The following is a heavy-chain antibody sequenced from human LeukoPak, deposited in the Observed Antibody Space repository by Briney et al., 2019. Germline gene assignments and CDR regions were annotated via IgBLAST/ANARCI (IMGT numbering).Heavy chain of an antibody. Sequence: GGSLTLSCAASGFTFSDYYMSWIRQAPGKGLEWVSYISSSGSTIYYAGSVKGRFTISRDNAKNSLYLQMNSLRAEDTAVYYCAKDPYGDYAYAFDIWGQGTMVTVSS. CDR3: AKDPYGDYAYAFDI. V-gene: IGHV3-11*04. CDR1: GFTFSDYY. CDR2: ISSSGSTI. J-gene: IGHJ3*02. D-gene: IGHD4-17*01.